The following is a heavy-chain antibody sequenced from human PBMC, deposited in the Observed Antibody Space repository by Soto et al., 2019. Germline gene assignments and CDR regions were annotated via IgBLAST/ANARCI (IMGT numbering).Heavy chain of an antibody. D-gene: IGHD1-26*01. CDR2: INGARSAR. V-gene: IGHV3-48*01. J-gene: IGHJ6*02. CDR1: GFTFSTYS. CDR3: ARGGGSYLLYGMDV. Sequence: GGSLRLSCAASGFTFSTYSMHWVRQAPGRSLEWMSAINGARSARFYADAVKGRFTISRDNAKNALYLQMNSLRAEDMAVYYCARGGGSYLLYGMDVWGQGTTVTVSS.